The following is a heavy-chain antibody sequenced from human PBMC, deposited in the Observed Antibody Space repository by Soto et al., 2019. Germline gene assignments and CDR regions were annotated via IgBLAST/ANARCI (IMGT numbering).Heavy chain of an antibody. D-gene: IGHD3-22*01. J-gene: IGHJ4*02. CDR1: GFTFSSYS. CDR2: ITGSSSYI. CDR3: ARDVYYYDSSAYWAY. Sequence: EVQLVESGGGLVKPGGSLRLSCAASGFTFSSYSMNWVRQAPGKGLEWVSSITGSSSYIYYADSVKGRFTISRDNAKNSWYLQMNSLRAEDTAVYYCARDVYYYDSSAYWAYWGQGTLVTVSS. V-gene: IGHV3-21*02.